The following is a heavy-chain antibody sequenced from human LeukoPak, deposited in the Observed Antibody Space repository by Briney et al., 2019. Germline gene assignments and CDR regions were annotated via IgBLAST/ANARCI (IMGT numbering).Heavy chain of an antibody. Sequence: GGSLRLSCAASGFTFDDYAMHWVRQAPGKGLQWISSINWVGDTSSYADSVKGRFTVSRDNTKGSLYLQMHSLRSEDTALYYCAKDRQYGDYGGGDFFDSWGQGTLATVSS. CDR1: GFTFDDYA. J-gene: IGHJ4*02. CDR2: INWVGDTS. CDR3: AKDRQYGDYGGGDFFDS. D-gene: IGHD4-17*01. V-gene: IGHV3-43D*03.